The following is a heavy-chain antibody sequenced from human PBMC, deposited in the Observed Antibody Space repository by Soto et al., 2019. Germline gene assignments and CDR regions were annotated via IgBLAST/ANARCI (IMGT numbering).Heavy chain of an antibody. CDR3: ARRGSSFGN. CDR1: GGSISSSSYY. J-gene: IGHJ4*02. CDR2: IYYSGST. D-gene: IGHD6-13*01. V-gene: IGHV4-39*01. Sequence: TSETLSLTCTVSGGSISSSSYYWGWIRQPPGKGLEWIGSIYYSGSTYYNPSLKSRVTISVDTSKNQFSLKLSSVTAADTAVYYCARRGSSFGNWGQGTLVTVSS.